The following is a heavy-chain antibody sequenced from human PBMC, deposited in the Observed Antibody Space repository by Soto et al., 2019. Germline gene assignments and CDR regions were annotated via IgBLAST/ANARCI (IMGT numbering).Heavy chain of an antibody. CDR3: ARARGYCSGGSCRPDAFDI. CDR1: GYTFTSYG. J-gene: IGHJ3*02. V-gene: IGHV1-18*01. Sequence: SVKVSCKASGYTFTSYGIIWVRQAPGQGLEWMGWISAYNGNTNYAQKLQGRVTMTTDTSTSTAYMELRSLRSDDTAVYYCARARGYCSGGSCRPDAFDIWGQGTMVTVSS. CDR2: ISAYNGNT. D-gene: IGHD2-15*01.